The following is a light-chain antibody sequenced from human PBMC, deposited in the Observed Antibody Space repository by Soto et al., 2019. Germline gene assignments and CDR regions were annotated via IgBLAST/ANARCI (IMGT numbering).Light chain of an antibody. J-gene: IGLJ1*01. V-gene: IGLV2-8*01. CDR3: SSYSDTNIYV. CDR1: SSDIGGYDF. CDR2: NVN. Sequence: QSVLTQPPSASGSPGQAVTISCTGTSSDIGGYDFVSWYQVRPGEAPQLIIYNVNGRPSGVPRRFSGSKSGNTASLTVSGLQAVDEADYYCSSYSDTNIYVFGTGTKSPS.